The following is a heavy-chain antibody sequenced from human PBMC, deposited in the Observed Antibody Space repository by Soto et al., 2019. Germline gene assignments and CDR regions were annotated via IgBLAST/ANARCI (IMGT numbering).Heavy chain of an antibody. CDR3: AGWAGIGYSNYVYYYGMDV. J-gene: IGHJ6*02. CDR2: IIPIFGTA. V-gene: IGHV1-69*06. CDR1: GGTFSSYA. Sequence: SVKVSCKASGGTFSSYAISWVRQAPGQGLEWMGGIIPIFGTANYAQKFQGRVTITADKSTSTAYMELSSLRSEDTAVYYCAGWAGIGYSNYVYYYGMDVWGQGTTVTVSS. D-gene: IGHD4-4*01.